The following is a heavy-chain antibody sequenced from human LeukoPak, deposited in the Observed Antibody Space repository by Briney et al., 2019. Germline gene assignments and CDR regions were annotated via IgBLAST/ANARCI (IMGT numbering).Heavy chain of an antibody. J-gene: IGHJ4*02. Sequence: PGGSLRLSCAASGFTFSSYWMLWVRQAPGKGLVWVSRVNTDGSPIYADSVKGRFTISRDNAKNTLYLQMNSLRADDTAVYYCVRDSITMVNWGQGILVTVSS. CDR2: VNTDGSP. CDR3: VRDSITMVN. V-gene: IGHV3-74*01. D-gene: IGHD3-10*01. CDR1: GFTFSSYW.